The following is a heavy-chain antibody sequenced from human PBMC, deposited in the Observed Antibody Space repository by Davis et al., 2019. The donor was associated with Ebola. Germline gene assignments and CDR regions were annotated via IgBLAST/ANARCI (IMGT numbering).Heavy chain of an antibody. Sequence: SLKISCAASGFTFSSDSLHWVRQAPGKSLEWVSSSTWNSGSRGYAGSVKGRFTISRDNAKNSLYLQMNSLRAEDTALYYCAKGVAYGWFCDQLCFDYWGQGILVTVSS. V-gene: IGHV3-9*01. CDR1: GFTFSSDS. J-gene: IGHJ4*02. CDR2: STWNSGSR. CDR3: AKGVAYGWFCDQLCFDY. D-gene: IGHD2-8*02.